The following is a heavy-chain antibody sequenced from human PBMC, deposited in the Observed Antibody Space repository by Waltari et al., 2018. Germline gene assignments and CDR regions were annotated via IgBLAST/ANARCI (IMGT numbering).Heavy chain of an antibody. V-gene: IGHV3-7*01. CDR3: ARDRTGASAFDV. J-gene: IGHJ3*01. CDR1: GFNFNSFW. Sequence: EVQLMESGGGLVQPGGSLRLSCAAAGFNFNSFWMSWVRQAPGKGLEWVANIRQDGREKYYVDSVKGRFTVSRDNGKNSLYLEMNSLRVEDTAVYYCARDRTGASAFDVWGQGTMVTVS. CDR2: IRQDGREK. D-gene: IGHD3-10*01.